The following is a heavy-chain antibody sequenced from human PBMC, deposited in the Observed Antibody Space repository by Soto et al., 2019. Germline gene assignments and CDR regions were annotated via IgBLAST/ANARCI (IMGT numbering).Heavy chain of an antibody. CDR1: GGTFSSYT. J-gene: IGHJ4*02. V-gene: IGHV1-69*02. CDR3: AVGGYDSILEV. D-gene: IGHD5-12*01. Sequence: QVQLVQSGAEVKKPGSSVKVSCKASGGTFSSYTISWVRQAPGQGLEWMGRIIPILGIANYAQKFQGRVTITADKSTSTAYIELSSLRSEDTAVYYCAVGGYDSILEVWGQGTLVTVSS. CDR2: IIPILGIA.